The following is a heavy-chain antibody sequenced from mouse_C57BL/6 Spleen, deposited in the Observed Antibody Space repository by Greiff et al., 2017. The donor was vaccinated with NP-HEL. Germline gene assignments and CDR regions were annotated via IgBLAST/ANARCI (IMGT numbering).Heavy chain of an antibody. CDR3: TRESSYYYGSSPLLAMDC. V-gene: IGHV5-9-1*02. CDR2: ISSGGDYI. CDR1: GFTFSSYA. Sequence: EVKLVESGEGLVKPGGSLKLSCAASGFTFSSYAMSWVRQTPEKRLEWVAYISSGGDYIYYADTVKGRFTISRDNARNTLYLQMSSLKSEDTAMYYCTRESSYYYGSSPLLAMDCWGQGISVTVSS. J-gene: IGHJ4*01. D-gene: IGHD1-1*01.